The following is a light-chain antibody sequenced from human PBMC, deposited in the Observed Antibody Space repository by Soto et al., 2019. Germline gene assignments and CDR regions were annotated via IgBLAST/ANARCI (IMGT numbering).Light chain of an antibody. CDR3: QSYHSSTPYV. Sequence: NFMLTQPHSVSESPGKTVTISCTRSGGSIASGYVQRYQQRPGSAPTTVIYEDNQRPSGVPDRFSGSIDRSSNSASLTISGLKTEDEADYYCQSYHSSTPYVFGTGTKLTVL. CDR2: EDN. J-gene: IGLJ1*01. V-gene: IGLV6-57*03. CDR1: GGSIASGY.